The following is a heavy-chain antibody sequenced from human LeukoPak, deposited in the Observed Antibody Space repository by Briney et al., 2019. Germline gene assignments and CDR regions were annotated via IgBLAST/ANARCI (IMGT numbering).Heavy chain of an antibody. CDR1: GFMFSKYW. J-gene: IGHJ4*02. CDR2: IKRDGSAI. V-gene: IGHV3-7*01. D-gene: IGHD5-18*01. Sequence: GGSLRLSCAASGFMFSKYWMTWVRQAPGKGLEWVANIKRDGSAIHYLDSVKGRFTISRDNAKNSLYLQMDSLRAEDTAVYYCAKDRIQYSYGYGPDYWGQGTLVTVSS. CDR3: AKDRIQYSYGYGPDY.